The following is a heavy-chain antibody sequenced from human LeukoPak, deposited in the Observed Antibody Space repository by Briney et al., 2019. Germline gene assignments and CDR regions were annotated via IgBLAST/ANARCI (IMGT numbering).Heavy chain of an antibody. CDR2: INPNSGDT. D-gene: IGHD6-19*01. Sequence: ASVKVSCKASGYTFTGYYMHWVRQAPGQGLEWMGWINPNSGDTNYAQKLQGRVTMTTDTSTSTAYMELRSLRSDDTAVYYCARDQAHSIAVHPAFDYWGQGTLVTVSS. CDR3: ARDQAHSIAVHPAFDY. V-gene: IGHV1-2*02. J-gene: IGHJ4*02. CDR1: GYTFTGYY.